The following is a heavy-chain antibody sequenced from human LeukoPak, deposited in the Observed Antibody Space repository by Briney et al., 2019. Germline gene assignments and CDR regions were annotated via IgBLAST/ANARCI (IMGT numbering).Heavy chain of an antibody. CDR3: ARGELLWFGELSGYGMDV. CDR1: GGSITSDNTW. Sequence: PSGTLSLTCAVSGGSITSDNTWWTWVRQPPGKGLEWIGDIYHSGSTNYNPSLRSRVTISLDKSKNQFSLNLNSVTAADTAVYYCARGELLWFGELSGYGMDVWGQGTTVTVSS. CDR2: IYHSGST. V-gene: IGHV4-4*02. J-gene: IGHJ6*02. D-gene: IGHD3-10*01.